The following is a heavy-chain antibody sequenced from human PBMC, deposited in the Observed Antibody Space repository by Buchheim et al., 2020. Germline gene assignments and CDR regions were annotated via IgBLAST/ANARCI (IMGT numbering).Heavy chain of an antibody. V-gene: IGHV3-30*18. Sequence: QVQLVESGGGVVQPGRSLRRSCAASGFTFSSYGMHWVRQAPGKGLEWVAVISYDGSNKYYADSVKGRFTISRDNSKNTLYLQMNSLRAEDTAVYYCAKDRWEDYDFWSGYPRGYFDYWGQGTL. CDR2: ISYDGSNK. CDR1: GFTFSSYG. CDR3: AKDRWEDYDFWSGYPRGYFDY. J-gene: IGHJ4*02. D-gene: IGHD3-3*01.